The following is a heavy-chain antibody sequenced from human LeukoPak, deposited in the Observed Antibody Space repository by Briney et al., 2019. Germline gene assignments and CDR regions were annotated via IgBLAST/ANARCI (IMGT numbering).Heavy chain of an antibody. J-gene: IGHJ4*02. D-gene: IGHD6-25*01. CDR1: GVSVSTNY. CDR2: IYYSGST. V-gene: IGHV4-59*02. Sequence: SETLSLTCTVSGVSVSTNYWTWIRQPPGKGLEWIGNIYYSGSTNYNPSLKSRVTISVDTSKNQFSLNLSSVTAADTAVYYCARGRTMQRYWGQGTLVTVSS. CDR3: ARGRTMQRY.